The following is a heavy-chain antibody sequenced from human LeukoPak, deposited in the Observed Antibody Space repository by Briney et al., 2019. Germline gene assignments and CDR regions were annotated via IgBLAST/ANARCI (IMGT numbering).Heavy chain of an antibody. Sequence: PGGSLRLSCAASGFTFSSYSMNWVRQAPGKGLGGVSSISSSSSYIYYADSVKGRFTISRDNAKNSLYLQMNSLRAEDTAVYYCARAPRMVGAYYPPGLGDYWGQGAQLTVSS. CDR1: GFTFSSYS. J-gene: IGHJ4*02. V-gene: IGHV3-21*01. CDR3: ARAPRMVGAYYPPGLGDY. CDR2: ISSSSSYI. D-gene: IGHD1-26*01.